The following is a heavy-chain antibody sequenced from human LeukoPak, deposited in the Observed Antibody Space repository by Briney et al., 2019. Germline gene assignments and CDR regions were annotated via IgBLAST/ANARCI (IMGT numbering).Heavy chain of an antibody. J-gene: IGHJ4*02. CDR2: ISTYNGNT. CDR3: ARDGGRMGFDY. CDR1: GYTFNGYG. V-gene: IGHV1-18*01. Sequence: ASVKVSCKASGYTFNGYGISWVRQAPGQGLEWMGWISTYNGNTLYAQKFQDRVTMTTDTSTSTAYMELRSLRSDDTAVYYCARDGGRMGFDYWGQGTLVTVSS. D-gene: IGHD3-16*01.